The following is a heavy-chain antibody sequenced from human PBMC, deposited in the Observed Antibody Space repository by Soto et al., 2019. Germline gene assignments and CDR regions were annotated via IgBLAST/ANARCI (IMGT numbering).Heavy chain of an antibody. CDR3: ARLMGELSLPPNWFGP. J-gene: IGHJ5*02. CDR1: GGTFSSYA. D-gene: IGHD3-16*02. Sequence: QVQLVQSGAEVKKPGSSVKVSCKASGGTFSSYAISWVRQAPGQGLEWMGGIIPIFGTANYAQKFQGRVTNTADKSTSTAYMERSSLRSEDTAVYYCARLMGELSLPPNWFGPWGQGTLVTVSS. V-gene: IGHV1-69*06. CDR2: IIPIFGTA.